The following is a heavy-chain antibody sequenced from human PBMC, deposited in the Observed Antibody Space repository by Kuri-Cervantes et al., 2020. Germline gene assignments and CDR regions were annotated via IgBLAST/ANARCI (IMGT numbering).Heavy chain of an antibody. CDR3: AKVLNAWYSSSWHWGYYYYGMDV. CDR2: ISGSDGST. CDR1: GFTFDDYA. J-gene: IGHJ6*02. V-gene: IGHV3-23*01. D-gene: IGHD6-13*01. Sequence: GGSLRLSCAASGFTFDDYAMHWVRQAPGKGLEWVSGISGSDGSTYYADSVKGRFTISRDNSKNTLYLQINSLRAEDTAVYYCAKVLNAWYSSSWHWGYYYYGMDVWGQGTTVTVSS.